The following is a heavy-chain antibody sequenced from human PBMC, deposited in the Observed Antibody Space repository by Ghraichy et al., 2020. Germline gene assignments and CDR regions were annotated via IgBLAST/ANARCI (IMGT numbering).Heavy chain of an antibody. CDR1: GYTSNRYG. V-gene: IGHV1-18*01. Sequence: ASVKVSCKASGYTSNRYGISWVRQAPGQGLEWMAWISVYNANAHYAPNLQNRATVTADTSTSTVYMELRSLRSDDTAIYYCGSTDFDYWGQGTLVIVSS. D-gene: IGHD4-17*01. CDR2: ISVYNANA. CDR3: GSTDFDY. J-gene: IGHJ4*02.